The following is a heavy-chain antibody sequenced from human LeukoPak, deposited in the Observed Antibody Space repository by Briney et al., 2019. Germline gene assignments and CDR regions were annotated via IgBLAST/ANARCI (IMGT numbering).Heavy chain of an antibody. CDR3: ARDGYNFACDY. D-gene: IGHD5-24*01. Sequence: GGSLRLSCAASGFTFSNAWMSWVRQAPGKGLDWVAFIRYDGINKEYVDSVKGRFTVSRDNSKNTVYLHMNSLRAEDTAVYYCARDGYNFACDYWGQGSLVTVSS. J-gene: IGHJ4*02. CDR1: GFTFSNAW. CDR2: IRYDGINK. V-gene: IGHV3-30*02.